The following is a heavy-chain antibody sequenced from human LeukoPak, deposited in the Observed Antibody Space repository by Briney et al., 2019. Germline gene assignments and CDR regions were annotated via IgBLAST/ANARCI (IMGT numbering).Heavy chain of an antibody. V-gene: IGHV4-4*07. Sequence: SETLSLTCTVSGGSINSYYCGWVRQPTGKWLEWIGRIYTTGTTNYSPSLKSRLTMSLDTSKNQFSLKLRSVTAADTAVYYCGRQGYTASYYFVDYWSQGTLVTVSS. J-gene: IGHJ4*02. CDR1: GGSINSYY. CDR3: GRQGYTASYYFVDY. D-gene: IGHD3-10*01. CDR2: IYTTGTT.